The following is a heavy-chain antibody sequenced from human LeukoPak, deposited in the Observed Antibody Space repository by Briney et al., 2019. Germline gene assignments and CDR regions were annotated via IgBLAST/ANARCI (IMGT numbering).Heavy chain of an antibody. Sequence: GGSLRLSCAAPGFTFSDYYMSWIRQAPGKGLEWVSYISSSSSYTNYADPVKGRFTISRDNAKNSLYLQMNSLRAEDTAVYYCARLQITVGSNWFDPWGQGTLVTVSS. CDR2: ISSSSSYT. CDR1: GFTFSDYY. V-gene: IGHV3-11*06. CDR3: ARLQITVGSNWFDP. D-gene: IGHD3-10*01. J-gene: IGHJ5*02.